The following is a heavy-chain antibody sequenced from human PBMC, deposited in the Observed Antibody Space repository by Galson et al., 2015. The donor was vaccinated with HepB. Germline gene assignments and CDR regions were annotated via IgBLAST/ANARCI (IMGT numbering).Heavy chain of an antibody. CDR2: IIPSLDIA. Sequence: VKVSCKAFGGTFSTYAIRWVRQAPGQGLEWMGGIIPSLDIANYAQNFQGRVSITADKSTSTAYMELRSLRSEDTAVYFCATIPDYYDSSGYYAFDYWGQGTLVTVSS. CDR3: ATIPDYYDSSGYYAFDY. V-gene: IGHV1-69*10. CDR1: GGTFSTYA. D-gene: IGHD3-22*01. J-gene: IGHJ4*02.